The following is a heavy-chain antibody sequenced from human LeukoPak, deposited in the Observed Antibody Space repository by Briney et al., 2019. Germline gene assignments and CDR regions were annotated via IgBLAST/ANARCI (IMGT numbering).Heavy chain of an antibody. CDR1: GGSISSGGYY. Sequence: SETLSLTCTVSGGSISSGGYYWSWIRQHPGKGLEWIGYIYYSGSTYYNPSLKSRVTISVDTSKNQFSLKLSSVTAADTAVYYCAREDCSGGSCYFHDAFDIWGQGTMVTVSS. CDR3: AREDCSGGSCYFHDAFDI. D-gene: IGHD2-15*01. CDR2: IYYSGST. J-gene: IGHJ3*02. V-gene: IGHV4-31*03.